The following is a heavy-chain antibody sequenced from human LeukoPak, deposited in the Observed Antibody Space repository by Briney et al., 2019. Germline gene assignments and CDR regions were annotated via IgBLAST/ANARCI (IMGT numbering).Heavy chain of an antibody. Sequence: ASVKVSCKASGYTFTNYYIHWVRQAPGQGLEWMGLINPGGDNTNYAQNFQGRVTMTRDTSASTVYMELSSLRSEDTAIYYCARIRDGYNDAYDIWGQGTVVTVPS. CDR2: INPGGDNT. V-gene: IGHV1-46*01. CDR3: ARIRDGYNDAYDI. CDR1: GYTFTNYY. D-gene: IGHD5-24*01. J-gene: IGHJ3*02.